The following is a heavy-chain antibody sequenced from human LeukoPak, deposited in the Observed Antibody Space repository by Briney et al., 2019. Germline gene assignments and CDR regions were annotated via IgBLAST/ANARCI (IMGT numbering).Heavy chain of an antibody. V-gene: IGHV4-59*01. D-gene: IGHD3-10*01. CDR3: ARLARVSLIRGVTGYHSLDV. CDR2: IYYSWST. CDR1: GGSISSYY. J-gene: IGHJ6*04. Sequence: PSETLTLTCTISGGSISSYYWSWIRQPPGKGLEWIGYIYYSWSTNYNPSLKGRVTISVDTSKNQFSLKLSSVPAADTAVYYCARLARVSLIRGVTGYHSLDVWGKGAQGTVSS.